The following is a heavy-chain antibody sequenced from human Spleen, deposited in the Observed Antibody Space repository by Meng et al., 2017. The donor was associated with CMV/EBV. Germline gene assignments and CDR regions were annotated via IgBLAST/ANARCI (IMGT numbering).Heavy chain of an antibody. CDR1: GYTFTTYY. Sequence: SCKASGYTFTTYYLHWVRQAPGQGLEWMGLINPSGDTTGYAQNFRGRLTVTRDTSTSTVYMELRNLRSEDTAVYYCATDIAWQSGDYWGQGTLVTVSS. J-gene: IGHJ4*02. CDR3: ATDIAWQSGDY. CDR2: INPSGDTT. V-gene: IGHV1-46*01. D-gene: IGHD3-16*02.